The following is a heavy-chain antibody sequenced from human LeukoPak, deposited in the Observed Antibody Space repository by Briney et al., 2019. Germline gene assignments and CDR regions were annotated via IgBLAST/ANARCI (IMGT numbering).Heavy chain of an antibody. V-gene: IGHV4-59*01. Sequence: SETRSLTCTIATGSISTLYWSWIRQPPGKGLEWLGYIYYTGTTSYSPSLNSRLTISLDTSTKRFSLKLTSVTAADTATYYCARTNAFDIWGRGSLVVVSS. CDR3: ARTNAFDI. J-gene: IGHJ3*02. CDR1: TGSISTLY. CDR2: IYYTGTT.